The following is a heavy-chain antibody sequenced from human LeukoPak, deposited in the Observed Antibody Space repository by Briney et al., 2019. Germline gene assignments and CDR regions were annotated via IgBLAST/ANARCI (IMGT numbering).Heavy chain of an antibody. Sequence: SETLSLTCTVSGGSISSGDYYWSWIRQHPGKGLEWIGNIYCSGSTYYNPSLKSRVTISVDTSKSQFSLKLSSVTAADTAVYYCAREGYDSSYYWGQGTLVTVSS. V-gene: IGHV4-31*03. CDR3: AREGYDSSYY. D-gene: IGHD3-22*01. J-gene: IGHJ4*02. CDR2: IYCSGST. CDR1: GGSISSGDYY.